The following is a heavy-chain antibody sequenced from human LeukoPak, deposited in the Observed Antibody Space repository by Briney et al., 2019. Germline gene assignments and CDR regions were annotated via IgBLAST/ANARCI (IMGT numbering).Heavy chain of an antibody. D-gene: IGHD2-2*02. CDR3: ARDPVPAAIRVRRTTWFDP. Sequence: ASVKVSCKASGYTFTGYCMHWVRQAPGQGLEWMGWINPNSGGTNYAQKFQGRVTMTRDTSISTAYMELSRLRSDDTAVYYCARDPVPAAIRVRRTTWFDPWGQGTLVTVSS. CDR2: INPNSGGT. J-gene: IGHJ5*02. CDR1: GYTFTGYC. V-gene: IGHV1-2*02.